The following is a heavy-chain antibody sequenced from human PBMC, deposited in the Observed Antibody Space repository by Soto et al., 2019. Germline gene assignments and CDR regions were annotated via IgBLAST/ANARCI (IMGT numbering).Heavy chain of an antibody. D-gene: IGHD5-12*01. CDR3: ERDLSVIEMATDY. J-gene: IGHJ4*02. CDR2: ISSSSSYI. V-gene: IGHV3-21*01. Sequence: EGSLRLSCAASGFTFSSYAMSWVRQAPGKGLEWVSSISSSSSYIYYADSVKGRFTISRDKAKNSLYLQMNSLRDEDTAVYYCERDLSVIEMATDYWGQGILVTVS. CDR1: GFTFSSYA.